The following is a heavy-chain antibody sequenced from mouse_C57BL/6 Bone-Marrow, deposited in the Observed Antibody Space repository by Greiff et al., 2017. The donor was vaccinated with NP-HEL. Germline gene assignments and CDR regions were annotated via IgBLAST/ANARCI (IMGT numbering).Heavy chain of an antibody. V-gene: IGHV1-59*01. D-gene: IGHD4-1*01. J-gene: IGHJ3*01. Sequence: QVQLKQSGAELVRPGTSVKLSCKASGYTFTSYWMHWVKQRPGQGLEWIGVIDPSDSYTNYNQKFKGKATLTVDTSSSTAYMQLSSLTSEDSAVYYCACLGRRAYWGQGTLVTVSA. CDR2: IDPSDSYT. CDR1: GYTFTSYW. CDR3: ACLGRRAY.